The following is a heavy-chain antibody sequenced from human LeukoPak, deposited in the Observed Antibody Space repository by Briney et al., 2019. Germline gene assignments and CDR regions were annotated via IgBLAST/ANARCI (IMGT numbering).Heavy chain of an antibody. J-gene: IGHJ4*02. CDR1: GGSISSSNYF. CDR3: PRLTSTWTFDS. D-gene: IGHD6-13*01. V-gene: IGHV4-39*01. CDR2: IYYSGST. Sequence: KPSETLSLTCTVSGGSISSSNYFWGWIRQPPGKGLEWIGSIYYSGSTYYNPSLKSRVTISVDTSKNQFSLNLNSVTAADTAVYSWPRLTSTWTFDSWGKGPLFTVP.